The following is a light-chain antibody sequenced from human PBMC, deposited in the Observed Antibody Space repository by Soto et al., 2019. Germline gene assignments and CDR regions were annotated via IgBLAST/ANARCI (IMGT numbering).Light chain of an antibody. Sequence: DIQMTQSPSSLSASVGDRVTITCRASQSISSYLNWYQQKPGKAPKLLIYAASSLQSGVPSRFNGSGSGTDFTLTISSLQPEDFATYYCQQSYSTPPTFGQGPKVEIK. V-gene: IGKV1-39*01. CDR3: QQSYSTPPT. J-gene: IGKJ1*01. CDR1: QSISSY. CDR2: AAS.